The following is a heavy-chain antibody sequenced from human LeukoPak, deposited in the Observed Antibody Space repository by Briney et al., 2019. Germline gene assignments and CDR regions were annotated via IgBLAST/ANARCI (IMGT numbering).Heavy chain of an antibody. CDR1: GFTFSTYA. V-gene: IGHV3-23*01. J-gene: IGHJ4*02. Sequence: GGSLRLSCAASGFTFSTYAMSWVRQAPGEGLEWVSTFSGRGAGTYYADSVKGRFTISRDNSKNTLYLQMNSLRADDTAVYYCAKNTNSKPDNWGQGTLVTVSS. CDR2: FSGRGAGT. CDR3: AKNTNSKPDN. D-gene: IGHD2-8*01.